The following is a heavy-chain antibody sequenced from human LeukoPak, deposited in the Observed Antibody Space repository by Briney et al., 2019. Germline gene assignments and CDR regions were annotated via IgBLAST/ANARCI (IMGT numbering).Heavy chain of an antibody. V-gene: IGHV3-48*04. CDR3: AKDGHYYGSGSYGDY. J-gene: IGHJ4*02. D-gene: IGHD3-10*01. CDR1: GFTFSSYS. CDR2: ISSSSSTI. Sequence: TGGSLRLSCAASGFTFSSYSMNWGRQAPGKGLEWVSFISSSSSTIYYADSVKGRFTISRDNAKNSLYLQMNSLRTEDTALYYCAKDGHYYGSGSYGDYWGQGTLVTVSS.